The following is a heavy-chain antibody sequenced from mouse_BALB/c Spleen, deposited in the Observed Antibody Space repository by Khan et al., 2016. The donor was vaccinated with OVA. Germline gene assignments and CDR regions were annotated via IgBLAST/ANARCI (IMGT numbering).Heavy chain of an antibody. CDR1: GYTFTDYY. J-gene: IGHJ1*01. Sequence: EVQLQQSGPELVKPGASVKMSCKASGYTFTDYYMKWMKQSHGKSLEWIGDINPNNGDTFYNQKFKGKATLTVDNSSSTAYMQLNNLTAEDSAVFDCARGLFDVWGAGTTVTVSS. V-gene: IGHV1-26*01. CDR3: ARGLFDV. CDR2: INPNNGDT.